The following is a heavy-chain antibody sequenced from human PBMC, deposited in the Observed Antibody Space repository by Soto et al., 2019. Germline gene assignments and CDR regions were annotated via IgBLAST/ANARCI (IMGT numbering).Heavy chain of an antibody. CDR2: ISSSSSTI. CDR3: ARDSVGYPDAFDI. Sequence: PGGSLRLSCAASGFTFSSYSMNWVRQAPGKGLEWVSYISSSSSTIYYADSVKGRFTISRDNAKNSLYLQMNSLRAEDTAVYYCARDSVGYPDAFDIWGQGTMVTVSS. D-gene: IGHD5-12*01. CDR1: GFTFSSYS. V-gene: IGHV3-48*01. J-gene: IGHJ3*02.